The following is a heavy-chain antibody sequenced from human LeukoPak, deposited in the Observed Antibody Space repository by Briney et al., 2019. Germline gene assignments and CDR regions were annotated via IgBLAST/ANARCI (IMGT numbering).Heavy chain of an antibody. V-gene: IGHV1-69*05. CDR3: ASSSSIAAQYYFDY. D-gene: IGHD6-6*01. Sequence: ASVKVSCKASGGTFSSYAISWVRQAPGQGLEWMGGIIPIFGTANYVQKFQGRVTITTDESTSTAYMELSSLRSEDTAVYYCASSSSIAAQYYFDYWGQGTLVTVSS. J-gene: IGHJ4*02. CDR2: IIPIFGTA. CDR1: GGTFSSYA.